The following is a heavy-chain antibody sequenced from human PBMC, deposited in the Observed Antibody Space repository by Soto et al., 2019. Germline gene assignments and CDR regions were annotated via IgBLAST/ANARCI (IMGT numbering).Heavy chain of an antibody. D-gene: IGHD6-13*01. Sequence: GGSLRLSCAASGFTFDDYAMHWVRQAPGKGLEWVSGISWNSGSIGYADSVKGRFTISRDNAKNSLYLQMNSLSAEDTALYYCAKGSRNSSPPSYFDYWGQGTLVTVSS. V-gene: IGHV3-9*01. CDR2: ISWNSGSI. CDR1: GFTFDDYA. J-gene: IGHJ4*02. CDR3: AKGSRNSSPPSYFDY.